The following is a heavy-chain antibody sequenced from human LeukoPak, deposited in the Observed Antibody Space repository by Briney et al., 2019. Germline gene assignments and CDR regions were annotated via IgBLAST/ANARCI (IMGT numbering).Heavy chain of an antibody. J-gene: IGHJ3*01. Sequence: GGSLRLSCEASGFIFSDYYMGWIRQAPGKGLEWVSYISGSRSTTYYADSVKGRFTISRDNAKNSLYLQMDSLRAEDTALYYCARVYYKSLGYAFDVWGQGTMVSVTS. CDR2: ISGSRSTT. D-gene: IGHD1-26*01. V-gene: IGHV3-11*04. CDR3: ARVYYKSLGYAFDV. CDR1: GFIFSDYY.